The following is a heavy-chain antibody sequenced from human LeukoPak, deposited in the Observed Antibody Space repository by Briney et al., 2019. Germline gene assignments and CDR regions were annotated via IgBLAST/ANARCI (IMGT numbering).Heavy chain of an antibody. D-gene: IGHD5-12*01. J-gene: IGHJ6*02. CDR1: GFTFSYYE. CDR2: ISTSGTTL. CDR3: ARRATMTYYAMDV. Sequence: GGSLRLSCAASGFTFSYYEMNWVRQAPGKGLEWVSYISTSGTTLYYADSVKGRFTISRDNAKNSLYLQMNSPRAEDAAVYYCARRATMTYYAMDVWGQGTAVTVSS. V-gene: IGHV3-48*03.